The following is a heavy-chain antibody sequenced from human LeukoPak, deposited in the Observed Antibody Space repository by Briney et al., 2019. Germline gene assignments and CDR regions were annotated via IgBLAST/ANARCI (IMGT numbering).Heavy chain of an antibody. Sequence: GASVKVSCKASGYTFTGYYMHWVRQAPGQGLEWMGWINPNSGGTNYAQKFQGRVTMTRDTSISTAYMELSRLRSDDTAVYYCARADCSGGSCYGMDVWGQGTTVTVSS. CDR3: ARADCSGGSCYGMDV. CDR1: GYTFTGYY. V-gene: IGHV1-2*02. D-gene: IGHD2-15*01. J-gene: IGHJ6*02. CDR2: INPNSGGT.